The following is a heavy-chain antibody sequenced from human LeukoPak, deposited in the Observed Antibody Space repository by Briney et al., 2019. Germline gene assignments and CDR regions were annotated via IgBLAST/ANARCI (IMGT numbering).Heavy chain of an antibody. Sequence: SETLSLTCAVYGGSFSGYYWSWIRQPPGKGLEWIGEINQSGSTNYNPSLKSRVTISVDTSKNQFSLKLSSVTAADTAVYYCARVVVAATSTTCFFDYWGQGTLVTVSS. CDR2: INQSGST. J-gene: IGHJ4*02. CDR3: ARVVVAATSTTCFFDY. V-gene: IGHV4-34*01. CDR1: GGSFSGYY. D-gene: IGHD2-15*01.